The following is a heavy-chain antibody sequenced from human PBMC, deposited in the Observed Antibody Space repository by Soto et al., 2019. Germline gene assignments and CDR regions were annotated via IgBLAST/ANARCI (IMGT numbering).Heavy chain of an antibody. Sequence: RLSCAASGFTFSNAWMSWVRQAPGKGLEWVGRIKSKTDGGTTDYAAPVKGRFTISRDDSKNTLYLQMNSLKTEDTAVYYCTTEEGQWLVFDYWGQGTLVTVSS. CDR1: GFTFSNAW. CDR3: TTEEGQWLVFDY. J-gene: IGHJ4*02. D-gene: IGHD6-19*01. V-gene: IGHV3-15*01. CDR2: IKSKTDGGTT.